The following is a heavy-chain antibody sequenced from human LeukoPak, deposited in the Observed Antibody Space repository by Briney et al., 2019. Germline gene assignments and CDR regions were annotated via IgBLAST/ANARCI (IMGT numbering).Heavy chain of an antibody. V-gene: IGHV4-59*01. CDR1: GGSISSYY. CDR3: ARAEGSSSWYEYFQH. CDR2: IYYSGST. J-gene: IGHJ1*01. Sequence: SETLSLTCTVSGGSISSYYWSWIRQPPGKGLEWIGYIYYSGSTNYNPSLKSRVTISVDTSKNQFSLKLRSVTPADTAVYYCARAEGSSSWYEYFQHWGQGTLVTVSS. D-gene: IGHD6-13*01.